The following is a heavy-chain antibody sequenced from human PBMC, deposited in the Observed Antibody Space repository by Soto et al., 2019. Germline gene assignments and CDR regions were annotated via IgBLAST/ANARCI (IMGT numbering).Heavy chain of an antibody. V-gene: IGHV4-59*01. CDR2: VYYTGST. CDR3: ARSVAVPGAHIDY. D-gene: IGHD6-19*01. J-gene: IGHJ4*02. CDR1: CGSISGSY. Sequence: SETLSLTCSFSCGSISGSYWSWIRQSPGKELEWLGYVYYTGSTNYSPSLRSRVSISVDTSKNEFSLRLSSVTAADTAVYFCARSVAVPGAHIDYWGQGTQVTVSS.